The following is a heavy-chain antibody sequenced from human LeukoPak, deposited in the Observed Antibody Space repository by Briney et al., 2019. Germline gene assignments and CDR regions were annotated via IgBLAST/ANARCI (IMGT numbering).Heavy chain of an antibody. D-gene: IGHD5/OR15-5a*01. V-gene: IGHV4-34*01. J-gene: IGHJ4*02. CDR1: GGSFSGYY. CDR2: INHSGST. CDR3: AISSSSTDTFDY. Sequence: PSETLSLTCAVYGGSFSGYYWSWIRQPPGKGLEWIGEINHSGSTNYNPSLKSRVTISIDTSKNQFSLKLSSVTAADTAVYYCAISSSSTDTFDYWGQGTLVTVSS.